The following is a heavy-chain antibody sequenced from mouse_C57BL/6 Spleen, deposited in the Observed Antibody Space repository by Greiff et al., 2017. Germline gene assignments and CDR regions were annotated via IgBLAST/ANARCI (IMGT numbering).Heavy chain of an antibody. V-gene: IGHV1-69*01. CDR2: IDPSDSYT. Sequence: QVQLQQPGAELVMPGASVKLSCKASGYTFTSYWMHWVKQRPGQGLEWIGEIDPSDSYTNYNQKFKGKSTLTVDKSSSTAYMQLSSLPSEDSAVYYGARAAAQAIDYWGQGTTLTVSS. D-gene: IGHD3-2*02. CDR3: ARAAAQAIDY. J-gene: IGHJ2*01. CDR1: GYTFTSYW.